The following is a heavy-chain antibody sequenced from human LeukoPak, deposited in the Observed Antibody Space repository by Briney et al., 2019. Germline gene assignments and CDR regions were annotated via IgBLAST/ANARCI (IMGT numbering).Heavy chain of an antibody. V-gene: IGHV3-7*01. CDR3: ARDSAGNDY. CDR1: GFTFGTYW. D-gene: IGHD6-13*01. Sequence: GGSLRLSCEASGFTFGTYWMSWVRQAPGKGLEWVANIKQDGSEKYYVDSVKGRFTISRDNAKNSLYLQMNSLRAEDTAMYYCARDSAGNDYWGQGTLVTVSS. CDR2: IKQDGSEK. J-gene: IGHJ4*02.